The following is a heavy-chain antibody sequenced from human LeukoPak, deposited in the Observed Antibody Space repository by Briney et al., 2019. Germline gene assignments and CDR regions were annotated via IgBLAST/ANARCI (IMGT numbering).Heavy chain of an antibody. Sequence: GGSLRLSCAASGFNFGDYAMTWVRQVPGRGPEWVANVNRDGSEAYYLDSVKGRFTISKDNAKNSLYLQMNSLRAEDTALYHCARNNGMDVWGQGTTVIVSS. CDR1: GFNFGDYA. CDR2: VNRDGSEA. V-gene: IGHV3-7*03. J-gene: IGHJ6*02. CDR3: ARNNGMDV.